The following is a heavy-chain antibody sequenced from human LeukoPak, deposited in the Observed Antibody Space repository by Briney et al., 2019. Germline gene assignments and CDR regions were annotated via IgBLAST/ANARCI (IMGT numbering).Heavy chain of an antibody. D-gene: IGHD6-13*01. CDR3: ARAPGSSSSWSYFDY. V-gene: IGHV3-30-3*01. CDR1: GFTFSSYA. J-gene: IGHJ4*02. Sequence: GGSLRLSCGAAGFTFSSYAMHWVRQAPGKGLEWVAVISYDGSNKYYADSVKGRFTISRDNSKNTLYLQMNSLRDEDTAVYYCARAPGSSSSWSYFDYWGQGTLVTVSS. CDR2: ISYDGSNK.